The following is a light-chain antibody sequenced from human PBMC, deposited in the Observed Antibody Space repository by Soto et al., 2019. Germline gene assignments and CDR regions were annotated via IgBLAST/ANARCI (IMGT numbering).Light chain of an antibody. CDR2: YDS. Sequence: SYELTQPPSVSVALGKTARITCGGNNIGSKSVHWYQQKPGQAPVVVIYYDSDRPSGIPERFSGSNSGNTATLTISRVEAGDEADYYCQVWDSSSDHVVFGGGTKVTVL. V-gene: IGLV3-21*04. J-gene: IGLJ3*02. CDR3: QVWDSSSDHVV. CDR1: NIGSKS.